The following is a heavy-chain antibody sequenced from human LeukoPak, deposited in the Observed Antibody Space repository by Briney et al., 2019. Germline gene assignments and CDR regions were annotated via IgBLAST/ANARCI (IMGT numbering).Heavy chain of an antibody. D-gene: IGHD3-10*01. CDR1: GFTFSSYW. V-gene: IGHV3-74*01. CDR2: INSEGSSA. J-gene: IGHJ4*03. Sequence: GRSLRLSCAASGFTFSSYWMHWVRQAPGKGLVWVSRINSEGSSASYADSVKGRFTISRDNAKNTLFLQMTSLRAEDTAVYYCANAPMGSYFECWGQGTLVTVSS. CDR3: ANAPMGSYFEC.